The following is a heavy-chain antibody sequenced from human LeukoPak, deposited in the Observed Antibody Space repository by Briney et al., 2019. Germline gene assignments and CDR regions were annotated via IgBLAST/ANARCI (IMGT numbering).Heavy chain of an antibody. V-gene: IGHV3-7*03. J-gene: IGHJ6*03. CDR2: IKQDGSEK. CDR1: GFTFSSYW. D-gene: IGHD6-6*01. Sequence: GGSLRLSCAASGFTFSSYWMSWVRQAPGKGLEWVANIKQDGSEKYYVDSVKGRFTISRDNSKNTLYLQMNSLRAEDTAVYYCARETYSVGSSSSYYYYYMDVWGKGTTVTVSS. CDR3: ARETYSVGSSSSYYYYYMDV.